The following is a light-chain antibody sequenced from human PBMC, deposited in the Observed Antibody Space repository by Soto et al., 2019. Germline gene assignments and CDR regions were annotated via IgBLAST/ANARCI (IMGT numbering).Light chain of an antibody. Sequence: QSVLTQPASVSGSPRQSITISCTGASSDVGGYTYVSWYQQHPGKAPKLMIYEVNNRPSGVSNRFSGSKSGNTASLTISGLQAEDEADHYCSSYTSSSTLYVFGTGTKVTV. CDR3: SSYTSSSTLYV. CDR1: SSDVGGYTY. CDR2: EVN. J-gene: IGLJ1*01. V-gene: IGLV2-14*01.